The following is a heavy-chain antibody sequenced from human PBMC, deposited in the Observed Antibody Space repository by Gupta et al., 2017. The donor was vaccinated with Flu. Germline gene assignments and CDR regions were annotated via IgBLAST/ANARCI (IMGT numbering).Heavy chain of an antibody. CDR3: ARDGSGYYDTNGYNGDFDS. Sequence: EVQVLESGGGLVQPGGSLRLSCAASGFTFSTYVLSWVCQASGQGLECVSTILGSGAFTYYAVSVKGRFTIARDNSRNTLYLHMNSLRAEDTAVYYCARDGSGYYDTNGYNGDFDSWGQVTLVTVSS. J-gene: IGHJ4*02. D-gene: IGHD3-22*01. CDR2: ILGSGAFT. CDR1: GFTFSTYV. V-gene: IGHV3-23*01.